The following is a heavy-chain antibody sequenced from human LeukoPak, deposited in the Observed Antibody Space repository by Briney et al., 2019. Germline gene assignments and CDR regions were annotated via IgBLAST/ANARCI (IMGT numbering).Heavy chain of an antibody. D-gene: IGHD3-10*01. CDR1: GGSISSSSYY. CDR3: ARHSPYGSGSYLSY. Sequence: SETLSLTCTVSGGSISSSSYYWGWIRQPPGKGLEWIGSIYYSGSTYYNPSLKSRVTISVDTSKNQFSLKLSSVTAAVTAVYYCARHSPYGSGSYLSYWGQGTLVTVSS. CDR2: IYYSGST. J-gene: IGHJ4*02. V-gene: IGHV4-39*01.